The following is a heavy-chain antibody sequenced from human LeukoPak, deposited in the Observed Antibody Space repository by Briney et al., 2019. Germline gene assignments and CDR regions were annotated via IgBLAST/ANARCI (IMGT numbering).Heavy chain of an antibody. J-gene: IGHJ4*02. Sequence: GTSLRLSCAASGFPFSSYGMHWVRQAPGKGLEWVAVIWYDGSNKYYADSVKGRFTTSRDNSKDTLYLQMNSLRAEDTAVYYCATDRNSGKYYDYWGQGTLVTVSS. D-gene: IGHD1-26*01. CDR1: GFPFSSYG. V-gene: IGHV3-33*01. CDR2: IWYDGSNK. CDR3: ATDRNSGKYYDY.